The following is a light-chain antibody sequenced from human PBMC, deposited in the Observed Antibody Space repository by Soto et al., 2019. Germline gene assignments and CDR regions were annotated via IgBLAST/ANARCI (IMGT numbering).Light chain of an antibody. CDR3: QAFDNSLSAAGV. CDR2: GNS. J-gene: IGLJ3*02. CDR1: SSHIGATYD. Sequence: QSVLTQPPSVSGAPGQRVTISCAGSSSHIGATYDIHWYQQLPGAAPRLLIYGNSNRPSGVPDRFAGSKSGTSASLAIIGLRFEDEGFSSCQAFDNSLSAAGVFGGGTKVTVL. V-gene: IGLV1-40*01.